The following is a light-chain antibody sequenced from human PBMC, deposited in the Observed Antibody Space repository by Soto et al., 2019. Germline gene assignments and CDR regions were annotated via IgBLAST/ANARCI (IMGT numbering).Light chain of an antibody. CDR2: GNS. CDR3: QSYDSVVV. V-gene: IGLV1-40*01. Sequence: QAVVTQPPSVSGAPGQRVTISCTGSSSNIGAGYDVHWYQQLPGTAPKLLIYGNSNRPSGVPDRFSASKSGTSASLAITGLQAEDEADYYCQSYDSVVVFGGGTKVTVL. CDR1: SSNIGAGYD. J-gene: IGLJ2*01.